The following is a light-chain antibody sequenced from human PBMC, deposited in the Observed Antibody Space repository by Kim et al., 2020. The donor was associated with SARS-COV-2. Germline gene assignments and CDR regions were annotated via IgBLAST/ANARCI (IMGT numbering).Light chain of an antibody. CDR3: LTWGPGIRV. V-gene: IGLV4-69*01. J-gene: IGLJ2*01. CDR1: SHYKTYA. CDR2: VDSDGSH. Sequence: SVKPTCPLSSHYKTYASGWNQQLPEKRPRYWMNVDSDGSHTRGDGIPHRFSGSSSGAERYLTISSLQPEDEADYYCLTWGPGIRVFGGGTQLTVL.